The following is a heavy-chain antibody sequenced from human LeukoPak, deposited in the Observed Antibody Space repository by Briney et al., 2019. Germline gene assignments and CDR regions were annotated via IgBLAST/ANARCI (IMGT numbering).Heavy chain of an antibody. J-gene: IGHJ4*02. V-gene: IGHV3-7*01. D-gene: IGHD1-26*01. CDR2: IKQDGSEK. CDR3: ARDGSTPQRRYFDY. Sequence: GGSLRLSCAASGFTFSSYWMSWVRQAPGKGLEWVANIKQDGSEKYYVDSVKGRFTISRDNAKNSLYLQMNSLRAEDTAVYYCARDGSTPQRRYFDYWGQGTLVTVSS. CDR1: GFTFSSYW.